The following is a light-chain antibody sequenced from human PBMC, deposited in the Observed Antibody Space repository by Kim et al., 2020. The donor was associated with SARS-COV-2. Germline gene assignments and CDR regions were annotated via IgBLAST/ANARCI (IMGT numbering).Light chain of an antibody. CDR3: SSYTSSSAWV. V-gene: IGLV2-14*04. CDR2: DVS. Sequence: GQSITISCTGSSSDVGRYNYVSWYQQHPGKAPNLMIYDVSQRPSGISNRFSGSKSGNTASLTISGLQAEDEADYYCSSYTSSSAWVFGGGTQLTVL. CDR1: SSDVGRYNY. J-gene: IGLJ3*02.